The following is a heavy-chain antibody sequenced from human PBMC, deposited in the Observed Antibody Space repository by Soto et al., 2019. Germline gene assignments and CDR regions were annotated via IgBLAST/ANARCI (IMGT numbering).Heavy chain of an antibody. CDR1: GFTVSSNY. CDR3: ASGPDYEAGMDV. CDR2: IYSGGST. Sequence: GGSLRLSCAASGFTVSSNYMSWVRQAPGKGLEWVSVIYSGGSTYYADSVKGRFTISRDNSKNTLYLQMNSLRAEDTAVYYCASGPDYEAGMDVWGQGTTVTVSS. V-gene: IGHV3-53*01. D-gene: IGHD4-17*01. J-gene: IGHJ6*02.